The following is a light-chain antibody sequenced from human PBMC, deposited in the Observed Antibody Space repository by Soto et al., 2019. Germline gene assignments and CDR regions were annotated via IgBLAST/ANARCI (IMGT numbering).Light chain of an antibody. CDR3: QQLKSYPRT. J-gene: IGKJ1*01. V-gene: IGKV1-9*01. Sequence: DIQLTQSPSVLSASVGDRVTITCRASQGINSYLAWYQQKPGKVPKLLIYAASTLHSGVPSRFSGSGAGTEFTLTMSRLQPEDFATYYCQQLKSYPRTFGQGTKVEIK. CDR2: AAS. CDR1: QGINSY.